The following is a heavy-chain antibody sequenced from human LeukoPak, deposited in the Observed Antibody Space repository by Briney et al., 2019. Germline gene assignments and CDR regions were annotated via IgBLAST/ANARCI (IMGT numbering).Heavy chain of an antibody. CDR1: GYTFTSNY. D-gene: IGHD6-19*01. V-gene: IGHV1-46*01. J-gene: IGHJ4*02. CDR2: IYPRDGST. CDR3: AREGIAEAGTAGAYYFDY. Sequence: ASVKVSCKASGYTFTSNYIHWVRQAPGQGLEWMGMIYPRDGSTSYAQKFQGRVTITADESTSTAYMELSSLRSEDTAVYYCAREGIAEAGTAGAYYFDYWGQGTLVTVSS.